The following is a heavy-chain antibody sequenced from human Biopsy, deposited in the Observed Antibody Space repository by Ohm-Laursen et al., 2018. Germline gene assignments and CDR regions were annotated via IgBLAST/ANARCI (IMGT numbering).Heavy chain of an antibody. Sequence: SLRLSCAATGFAFSRSWMSWLRQTPGKGLEWVANINSDGTQKFYVDSVQGRFTISRNNTGNSVSLHMNSLRVDDTAVYFCARDPGWGALDYWGRGTLVTVSS. CDR2: INSDGTQK. V-gene: IGHV3-7*01. CDR1: GFAFSRSW. J-gene: IGHJ4*02. D-gene: IGHD3-10*01. CDR3: ARDPGWGALDY.